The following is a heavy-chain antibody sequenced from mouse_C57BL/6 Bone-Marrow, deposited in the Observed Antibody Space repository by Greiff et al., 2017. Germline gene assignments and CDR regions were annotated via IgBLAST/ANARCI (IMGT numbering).Heavy chain of an antibody. J-gene: IGHJ1*03. D-gene: IGHD1-1*01. CDR3: ARWGTTVVVSYWYFDV. CDR2: IYPGNGDT. V-gene: IGHV1-12*01. CDR1: GYTFTSYY. Sequence: QVQLQQSGAELVRPGASVKMSCKASGYTFTSYYMHWVKQTPRQGLEWIGAIYPGNGDTSYNQKFKGKATLTVDKSSSTAYMQLSSLTSEDSAVYFCARWGTTVVVSYWYFDVWGTGTTVTVSS.